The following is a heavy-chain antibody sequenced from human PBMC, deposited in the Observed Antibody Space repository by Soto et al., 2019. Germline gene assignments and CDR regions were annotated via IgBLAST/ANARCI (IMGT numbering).Heavy chain of an antibody. Sequence: VGSLRLSGEASRFRFSDYYMSWVRQAPGKGLEWVSFISSSGTTIYYADSVKGRFTISRDNAKNSLFLQMNSLRVEDTAVYYCASSEGNYYYYGMDVWGQGTTVTVSS. CDR2: ISSSGTTI. V-gene: IGHV3-11*01. J-gene: IGHJ6*02. CDR1: RFRFSDYY. CDR3: ASSEGNYYYYGMDV.